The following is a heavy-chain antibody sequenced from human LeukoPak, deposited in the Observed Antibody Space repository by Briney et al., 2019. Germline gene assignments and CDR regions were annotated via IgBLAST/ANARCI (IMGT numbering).Heavy chain of an antibody. CDR1: GFTFSSYW. J-gene: IGHJ4*02. V-gene: IGHV3-7*01. D-gene: IGHD6-13*01. Sequence: GGSLRLSCAASGFTFSSYWMSWVRQAPGKGLEWVANIKQDESEKYYVDSVKGRFTISRDNAKNSLYLQMNSLRAEDTAVYYCARESVGIAAAGFDYWGQGTLVTVSS. CDR3: ARESVGIAAAGFDY. CDR2: IKQDESEK.